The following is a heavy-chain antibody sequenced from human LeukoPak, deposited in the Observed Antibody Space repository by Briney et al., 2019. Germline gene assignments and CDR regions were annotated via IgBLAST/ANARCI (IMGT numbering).Heavy chain of an antibody. CDR3: ASLGYCSSTSCYGGY. CDR1: GGSISSGGYY. Sequence: PSETLSLTCTVSGGSISSGGYYWSWIRQPPGKGLEWIGYIYYSGSTYYNPSLKSRVTISVDTSKNQFSLKLSSVTAADTAVYYCASLGYCSSTSCYGGYWGQGTLVTVSS. J-gene: IGHJ4*02. CDR2: IYYSGST. V-gene: IGHV4-30-2*03. D-gene: IGHD2-2*01.